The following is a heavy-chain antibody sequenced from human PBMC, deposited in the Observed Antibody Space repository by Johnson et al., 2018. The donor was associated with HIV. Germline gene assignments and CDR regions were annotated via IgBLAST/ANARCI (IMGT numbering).Heavy chain of an antibody. CDR1: GFTFDDYA. J-gene: IGHJ3*02. D-gene: IGHD6-19*01. Sequence: VQLVESGGGVVQPGRSLRLSCAASGFTFDDYAMHWVRQAPGKGLEWVSGISWNSGSIAYADSVKGRFTISRDNSKNTLYLQMNSLRAEDTAVYYCAKDLSSGWYHAFDIWGQGTMVTVAS. CDR2: ISWNSGSI. CDR3: AKDLSSGWYHAFDI. V-gene: IGHV3-9*01.